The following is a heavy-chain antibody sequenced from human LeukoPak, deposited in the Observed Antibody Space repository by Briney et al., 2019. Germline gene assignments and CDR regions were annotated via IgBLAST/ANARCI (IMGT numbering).Heavy chain of an antibody. J-gene: IGHJ4*02. V-gene: IGHV3-21*01. CDR3: ARDPTQYLRYGCFDY. CDR2: INNVGSHI. D-gene: IGHD4-11*01. CDR1: GFTFSSSA. Sequence: PGGSLRLSCAASGFTFSSSAMNWVRQAPGKGLEWVSSINNVGSHIYYAGSVRGRFTISRDNAKNLLYLQMDSLRAEDTAVYYCARDPTQYLRYGCFDYWGQGILVTVSS.